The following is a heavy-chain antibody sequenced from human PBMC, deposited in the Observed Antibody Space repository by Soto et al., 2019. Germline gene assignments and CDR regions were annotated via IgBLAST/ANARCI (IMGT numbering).Heavy chain of an antibody. CDR1: GFTFSSYS. J-gene: IGHJ4*02. CDR3: ARELTQSEDY. Sequence: EVQLVESGGGLVQPGGSLRLSCAASGFTFSSYSMNWVRQAPGKGLEWVSYISSSSSTIYYADSVKGRFTISRDNAKNSLYLQMNSLRAEDTAVYYCARELTQSEDYWGQGTLVTVSS. V-gene: IGHV3-48*01. CDR2: ISSSSSTI.